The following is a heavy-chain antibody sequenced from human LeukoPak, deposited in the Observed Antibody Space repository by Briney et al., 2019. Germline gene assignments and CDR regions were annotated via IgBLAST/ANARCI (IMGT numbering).Heavy chain of an antibody. D-gene: IGHD1-26*01. Sequence: KPSETLSLTCTVSGGSISSYYWSWIRQPPGKGLEWIGYIYYSGSTNYNPSLKSRVTIPVDTSKNQFSLKLSSVTAADTAVYYCASTLGATLFDYWGQGTLVTVSS. V-gene: IGHV4-59*08. CDR3: ASTLGATLFDY. CDR1: GGSISSYY. J-gene: IGHJ4*02. CDR2: IYYSGST.